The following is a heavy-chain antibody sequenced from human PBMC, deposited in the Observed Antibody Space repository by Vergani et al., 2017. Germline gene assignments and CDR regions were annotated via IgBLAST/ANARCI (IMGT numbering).Heavy chain of an antibody. Sequence: EVQLLESGGGLVQPGGSLRLTCAASEFTFSNYAMHWVRQGPGKGLEWVSGISGSGVSAYYTDSVKGRFTISRDNSKNMLFLQMNNLRTEDTAIYYCAKQYFVSGNYLFDYWCQGTLVTVSS. D-gene: IGHD3-10*01. CDR3: AKQYFVSGNYLFDY. J-gene: IGHJ4*02. CDR1: EFTFSNYA. CDR2: ISGSGVSA. V-gene: IGHV3-23*01.